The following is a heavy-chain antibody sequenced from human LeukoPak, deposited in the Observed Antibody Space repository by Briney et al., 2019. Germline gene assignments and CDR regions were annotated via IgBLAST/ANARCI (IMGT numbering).Heavy chain of an antibody. V-gene: IGHV3-74*01. D-gene: IGHD2-2*01. J-gene: IGHJ4*02. Sequence: GGSLRLSCAASGNYWMHWVRHAPGKGLVWVSHINSDGSWTSYADSVKGRFTISKDNAKNTVYLQVNNLRAEDTAVYYCVSFYETYWGRGTLVTVSS. CDR3: VSFYETY. CDR1: GNYW. CDR2: INSDGSWT.